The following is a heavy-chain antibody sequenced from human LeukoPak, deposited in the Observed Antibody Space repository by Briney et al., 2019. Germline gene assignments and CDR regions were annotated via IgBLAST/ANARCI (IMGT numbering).Heavy chain of an antibody. CDR2: IYYSGST. D-gene: IGHD4-23*01. CDR1: GGSISSYF. Sequence: SETLSLTCTVSGGSISSYFWSWIRQPPGKGLEWIAYIYYSGSTNYNPSLKSRVTISVDTSKNQFSLKLSSVTAADTAVYYCARAATVVTYYFDYWGQGTLVTVSS. CDR3: ARAATVVTYYFDY. V-gene: IGHV4-59*01. J-gene: IGHJ4*02.